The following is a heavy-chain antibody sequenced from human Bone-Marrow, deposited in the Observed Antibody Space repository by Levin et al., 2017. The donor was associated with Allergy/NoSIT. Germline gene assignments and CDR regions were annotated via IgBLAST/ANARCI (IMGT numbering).Heavy chain of an antibody. CDR1: GGTFSSYA. CDR2: IIPMFGTP. J-gene: IGHJ4*02. D-gene: IGHD5-18*01. CDR3: ATINTAMVNDLVY. V-gene: IGHV1-69*01. Sequence: KISCKASGGTFSSYAITWVRQAPGQGLQWMGGIIPMFGTPNFAQRFQGRITIFADESTRTAYMELSSLKSDDTAVYYCATINTAMVNDLVYWGQGTLVTVSS.